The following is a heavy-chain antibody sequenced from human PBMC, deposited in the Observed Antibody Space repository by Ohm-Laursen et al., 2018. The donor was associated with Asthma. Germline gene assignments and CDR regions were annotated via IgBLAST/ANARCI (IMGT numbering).Heavy chain of an antibody. J-gene: IGHJ4*02. Sequence: GASVKVSCKASGYTFTSYDINWVRQAPGQGLEWLGGINSVFGTSTYAQKFHDRFTITADESTSTVYMTLSSLTSEDTAVYYCARKAGSCITSNCYSLDFWGQGTLVTVSS. D-gene: IGHD2-15*01. CDR1: GYTFTSYD. V-gene: IGHV1-69*13. CDR2: INSVFGTS. CDR3: ARKAGSCITSNCYSLDF.